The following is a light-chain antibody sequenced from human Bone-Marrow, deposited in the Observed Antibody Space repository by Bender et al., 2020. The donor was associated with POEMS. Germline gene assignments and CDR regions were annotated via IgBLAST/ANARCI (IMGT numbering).Light chain of an antibody. CDR3: SSWDDSLSGWV. J-gene: IGLJ3*02. V-gene: IGLV2-23*01. CDR1: SGDVGSYNL. CDR2: EGT. Sequence: QSALTQPPSASGSPGQSVTISCSGTSGDVGSYNLVSWYQQHPGKAPKFIIYEGTQRPSGVSTRFTGSKSGNTASPTISGLQAEDEGDYYCSSWDDSLSGWVFGGGTKLTVL.